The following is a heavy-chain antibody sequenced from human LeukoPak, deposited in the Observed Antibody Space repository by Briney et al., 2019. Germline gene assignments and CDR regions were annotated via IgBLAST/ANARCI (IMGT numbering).Heavy chain of an antibody. Sequence: ASVKVSCKASGYTFTGYYMHWVRQAPGQGLEWMGWINPKSGGTNYAQKFQGRVTMTRDTSISTAYMELSRLRSDDTAVYYCARNLWFGESIDALDIWGQGTMVTVSS. D-gene: IGHD3-10*01. CDR2: INPKSGGT. J-gene: IGHJ3*02. V-gene: IGHV1-2*02. CDR1: GYTFTGYY. CDR3: ARNLWFGESIDALDI.